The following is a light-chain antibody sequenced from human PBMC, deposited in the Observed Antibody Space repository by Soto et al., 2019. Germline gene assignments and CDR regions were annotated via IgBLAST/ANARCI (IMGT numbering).Light chain of an antibody. CDR2: AAS. V-gene: IGKV1-27*01. CDR1: LPISKY. CDR3: QKYNSDPLT. J-gene: IGKJ4*01. Sequence: DIRMTQSPSSLSASVGDRVTITCWASLPISKYLAWYQQKQGKIPNLLIYAASTLQAGVPSRLSGSGYGTDLTITISSMQTEDVEAYYCQKYNSDPLTFGGGTKVDIK.